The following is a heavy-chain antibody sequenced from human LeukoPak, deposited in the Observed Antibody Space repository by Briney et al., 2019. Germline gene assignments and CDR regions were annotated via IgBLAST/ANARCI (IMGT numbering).Heavy chain of an antibody. D-gene: IGHD6-13*01. J-gene: IGHJ6*03. CDR2: IWYNGGRK. Sequence: GGSLRLACVASGFTFRSYGMYWVRQSPGKGLEWVAFIWYNGGRKYYPDSVKGRFTISRDNTKNTLYLEINSLRPDDTGIYYCAKDPVAAAGTFYYMAVWGKGTTVTVSS. CDR3: AKDPVAAAGTFYYMAV. CDR1: GFTFRSYG. V-gene: IGHV3-33*03.